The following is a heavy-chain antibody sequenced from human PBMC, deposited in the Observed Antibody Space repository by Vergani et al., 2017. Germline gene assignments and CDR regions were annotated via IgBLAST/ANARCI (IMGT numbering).Heavy chain of an antibody. CDR1: GYTFTSYD. Sequence: QVQLVPSGAEVKTPGASVTVSCKASGYTFTSYDINWVRQATGQGLEWMGWMNPNSGNTGYAQKFQGRVTMTRNTSISTAYMELSSLRSEDTAVYYCARGQGGYDYYYMDVWGKGTTVTVSS. V-gene: IGHV1-8*01. CDR3: ARGQGGYDYYYMDV. J-gene: IGHJ6*03. D-gene: IGHD3-16*01. CDR2: MNPNSGNT.